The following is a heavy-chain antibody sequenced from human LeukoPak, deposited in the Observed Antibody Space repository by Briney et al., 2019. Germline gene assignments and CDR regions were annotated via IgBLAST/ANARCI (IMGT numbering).Heavy chain of an antibody. CDR2: INPNSGAT. D-gene: IGHD3-3*01. Sequence: GASVTVSCRSSGYTFIDYYIHWVRQAPGQGLEWMGWINPNSGATKYAQKFQGRVSMTRDTSINTAYMDLTNLRSDDTAIFYCARVKKLMPELEFWGQGTLVTVS. CDR3: ARVKKLMPELEF. J-gene: IGHJ4*02. V-gene: IGHV1-2*02. CDR1: GYTFIDYY.